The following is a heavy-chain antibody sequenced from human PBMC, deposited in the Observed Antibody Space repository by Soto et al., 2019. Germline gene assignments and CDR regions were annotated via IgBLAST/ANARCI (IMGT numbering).Heavy chain of an antibody. D-gene: IGHD4-17*01. CDR3: AKNSENYGDSRYDS. Sequence: EVQLLESGGGLVQPGGSLRLSCVSSGFTFNNYAMSWVRQAPGKGLEWVSSIRSSGGNTYYADSMKGRFTISRDNSKNTLYLQMNSLRAEETAVYYCAKNSENYGDSRYDSWGQGFLVTVSS. V-gene: IGHV3-23*01. CDR1: GFTFNNYA. J-gene: IGHJ4*02. CDR2: IRSSGGNT.